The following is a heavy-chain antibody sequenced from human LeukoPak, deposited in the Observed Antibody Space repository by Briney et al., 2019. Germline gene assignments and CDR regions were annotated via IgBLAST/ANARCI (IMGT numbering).Heavy chain of an antibody. Sequence: KPSETLSLTCTVSGGSISSGSYYWSWIWQPAGKGLEWIGRIYTSGSTNYNPSLKSRVTISVDTSKNQFSLKLSSVTAADTAVYYCARDPIYSSDAFDIWGQGTMVTVSS. CDR1: GGSISSGSYY. J-gene: IGHJ3*02. CDR2: IYTSGST. CDR3: ARDPIYSSDAFDI. V-gene: IGHV4-61*02. D-gene: IGHD5-18*01.